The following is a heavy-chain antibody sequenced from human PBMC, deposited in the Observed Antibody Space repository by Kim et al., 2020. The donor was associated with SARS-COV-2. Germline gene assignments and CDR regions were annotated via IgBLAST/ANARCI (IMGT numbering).Heavy chain of an antibody. D-gene: IGHD3-16*01. J-gene: IGHJ4*02. CDR2: INRNSDST. CDR3: VRGYAGGPFDL. CDR1: GFTFDDYG. V-gene: IGHV3-20*01. Sequence: GGSLRLSCAASGFTFDDYGMSWVRQAPGKGLEWVSGINRNSDSTGYADSVKGRFNISRDNAKNSLFLQMNSPRAEDTALYHCVRGYAGGPFDLWGQGTLDTVAS.